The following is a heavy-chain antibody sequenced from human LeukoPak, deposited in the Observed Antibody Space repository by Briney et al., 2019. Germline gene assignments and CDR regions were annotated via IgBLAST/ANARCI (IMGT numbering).Heavy chain of an antibody. J-gene: IGHJ4*02. CDR1: GYTFTSYY. CDR2: INPNSGGT. Sequence: ASVKVSCKTSGYTFTSYYIHWVRQAPGQGLEWMGVINPNSGGTNYAQKFQGWVTMTRDTSISTAYMELSRLRSDDTAVYYCARGDPYGSGSYYFDYWGQGTLVTVSS. CDR3: ARGDPYGSGSYYFDY. D-gene: IGHD3-10*01. V-gene: IGHV1-2*04.